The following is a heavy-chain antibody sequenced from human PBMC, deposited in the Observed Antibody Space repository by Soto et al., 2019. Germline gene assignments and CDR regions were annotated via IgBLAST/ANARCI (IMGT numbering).Heavy chain of an antibody. CDR2: IYHSGST. J-gene: IGHJ4*02. D-gene: IGHD2-21*02. V-gene: IGHV4-4*02. CDR3: ARVLAYCGGDCYSDLNYYFDY. Sequence: SETLSLTCAVSGGSISSSNWWSWVRQPPGKGLEWIREIYHSGSTNYNPSLKSRVTISVDKSKNQFSLKLSSVTAADTAVYYCARVLAYCGGDCYSDLNYYFDYWGQGTLVTVSS. CDR1: GGSISSSNW.